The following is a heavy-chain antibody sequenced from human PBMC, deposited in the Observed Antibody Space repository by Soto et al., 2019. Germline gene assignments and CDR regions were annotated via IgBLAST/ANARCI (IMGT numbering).Heavy chain of an antibody. CDR3: ARDDSGYVH. V-gene: IGHV3-7*01. CDR2: IKYDGSEK. J-gene: IGHJ4*02. Sequence: GGSLRLSCAASGFTFSTSWMSWVRQAPGKGLEWVANIKYDGSEKYYVDSLKGRFTISRDNAKNSLYLQMNSLRVEDMAVYYCARDDSGYVHWGQGNLVPVSS. CDR1: GFTFSTSW. D-gene: IGHD5-12*01.